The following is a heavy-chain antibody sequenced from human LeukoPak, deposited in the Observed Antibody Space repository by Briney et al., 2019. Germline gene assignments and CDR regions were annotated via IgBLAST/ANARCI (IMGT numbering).Heavy chain of an antibody. J-gene: IGHJ4*02. D-gene: IGHD2-2*01. Sequence: PGGSLRLSCAASGFTFSIYEMNWVGQAPGKGLEWVSFISSSGSDIYNADSVKGRFTISSNNAKNSLYLQNNNLRDGDTAVYYCARGRYCSSTSCSGDYWGQGTLVTVSS. CDR2: ISSSGSDI. V-gene: IGHV3-48*03. CDR1: GFTFSIYE. CDR3: ARGRYCSSTSCSGDY.